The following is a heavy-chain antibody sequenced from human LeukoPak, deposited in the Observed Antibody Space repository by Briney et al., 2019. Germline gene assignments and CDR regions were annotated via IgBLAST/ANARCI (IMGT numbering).Heavy chain of an antibody. CDR1: GYTFTSYD. CDR3: ARSGVVVPAAMNYYYGMDV. CDR2: MNPNSGIT. J-gene: IGHJ6*02. V-gene: IGHV1-8*01. Sequence: ASVKVSCKASGYTFTSYDINWVRQATGQGLEWMGWMNPNSGITGYAQKFQGRVTMTRNTSISTAYMELSSLRSEDTAVYYCARSGVVVPAAMNYYYGMDVWGQGTTVTVSS. D-gene: IGHD2-2*01.